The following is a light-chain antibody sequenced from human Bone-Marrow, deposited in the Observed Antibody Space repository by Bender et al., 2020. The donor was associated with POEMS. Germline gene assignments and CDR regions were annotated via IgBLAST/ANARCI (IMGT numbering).Light chain of an antibody. CDR1: SSDIGDFNL. CDR2: ETV. J-gene: IGLJ3*02. V-gene: IGLV2-23*01. CDR3: SLYAKNTTLL. Sequence: QSALTQPASVSGSPGQSITIPCTGPSSDIGDFNLVSWYQQYPGKAPKHMIYETVKRPSGLSNRFSGSKSGYTAALTISGLQTEDEAEYFCSLYAKNTTLLFGGGTKLTVL.